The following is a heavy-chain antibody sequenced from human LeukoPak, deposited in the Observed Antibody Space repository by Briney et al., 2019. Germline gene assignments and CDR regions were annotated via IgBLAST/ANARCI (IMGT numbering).Heavy chain of an antibody. J-gene: IGHJ3*01. Sequence: KSSETLSLTCTVSGGSISSSSYYWGWIRQPPGKGLEWIGSIYYSGSTYYNPSLKSRVTISVDTSKNQFSLKLSSVTAADTAVYYCAKDRRPTYYSDSSGYYFRDAFAVWGQGTMVTVSS. D-gene: IGHD3-22*01. CDR1: GGSISSSSYY. CDR3: AKDRRPTYYSDSSGYYFRDAFAV. V-gene: IGHV4-39*07. CDR2: IYYSGST.